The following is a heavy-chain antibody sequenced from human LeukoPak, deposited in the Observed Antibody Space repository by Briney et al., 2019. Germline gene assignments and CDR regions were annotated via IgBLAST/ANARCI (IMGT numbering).Heavy chain of an antibody. D-gene: IGHD6-25*01. J-gene: IGHJ3*02. V-gene: IGHV3-21*01. CDR1: GFTFSSYS. CDR2: ISSSSSYI. Sequence: GGSLRLSCAASGFTFSSYSMNWVRQAPGKGLEWVSSISSSSSYIYYADSVKGRFTISRDNAKNSLYLQMNSLRAEDTAVYYCASRPVDSGDAFDIWGQGTMVTVSS. CDR3: ASRPVDSGDAFDI.